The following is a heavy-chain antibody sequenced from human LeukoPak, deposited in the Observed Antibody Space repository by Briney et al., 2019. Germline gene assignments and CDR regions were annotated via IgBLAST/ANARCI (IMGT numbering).Heavy chain of an antibody. CDR2: IDPSDSYT. Sequence: GESLRISCKGSGYSFTTYWISWVRQMPGKGLEWMGTIDPSDSYTKYSPSFQGPVTLSADKSISAAYLQWSSLVASDTAMYYCARLNYYGSGSYSHDYWGQGTLVTVSS. D-gene: IGHD3-10*01. CDR1: GYSFTTYW. V-gene: IGHV5-10-1*01. CDR3: ARLNYYGSGSYSHDY. J-gene: IGHJ4*02.